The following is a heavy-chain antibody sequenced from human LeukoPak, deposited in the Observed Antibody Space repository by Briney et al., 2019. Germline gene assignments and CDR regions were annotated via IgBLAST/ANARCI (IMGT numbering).Heavy chain of an antibody. CDR3: ARGDALTGDDPYYFDY. J-gene: IGHJ4*02. CDR1: GGTFSSYA. Sequence: SVKVSCKASGGTFSSYAISWVRQAPGQGLEWMGGSIPIFGTANYAQKFQGRVTITADESTSTAYMELSSLRSEDTAVYYCARGDALTGDDPYYFDYWGQGTLVTVSS. CDR2: SIPIFGTA. D-gene: IGHD7-27*01. V-gene: IGHV1-69*13.